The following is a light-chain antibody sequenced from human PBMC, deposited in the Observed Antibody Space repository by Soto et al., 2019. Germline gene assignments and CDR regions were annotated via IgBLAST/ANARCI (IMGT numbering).Light chain of an antibody. Sequence: EIVLTQSPATLSLSPGERATLSCRASQRITTYLAWYQQKPGQAPRLLIYDASNRATGIPDRFSGSGSGTDFTLTLSRLEPEDFAVYYCQQYGSSPLLSFGGGTKVDI. CDR2: DAS. V-gene: IGKV3-20*01. CDR3: QQYGSSPLLS. CDR1: QRITTY. J-gene: IGKJ4*01.